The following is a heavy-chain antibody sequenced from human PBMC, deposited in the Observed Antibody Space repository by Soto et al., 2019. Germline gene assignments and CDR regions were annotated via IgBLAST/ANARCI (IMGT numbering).Heavy chain of an antibody. CDR3: ARGGRVDTAMVDY. Sequence: QVQLVESGGGLVKPGGSLRLSCAASGFIFSDYYMSWIRQAPGKGLEWVSYISSSSSYTNYADSVKGRFTISRDNAKNSLYLQINSLRAEDTAVYYCARGGRVDTAMVDYWGQGTLVTVSS. CDR2: ISSSSSYT. D-gene: IGHD5-18*01. J-gene: IGHJ4*02. V-gene: IGHV3-11*06. CDR1: GFIFSDYY.